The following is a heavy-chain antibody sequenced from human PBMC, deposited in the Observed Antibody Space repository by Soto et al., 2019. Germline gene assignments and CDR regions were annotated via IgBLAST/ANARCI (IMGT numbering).Heavy chain of an antibody. CDR3: ARDDPGLLVKRPDYYYGMDV. CDR2: IIPIFGTA. CDR1: GGTFSSYA. J-gene: IGHJ6*02. V-gene: IGHV1-69*13. D-gene: IGHD2-21*01. Sequence: SVKVSCKASGGTFSSYAISWVRQAPGQGLEWMGGIIPIFGTANYAQKFQGRVTITADESTSTAYMELSSLRSEDTAVYYCARDDPGLLVKRPDYYYGMDVWGQGTTVTV.